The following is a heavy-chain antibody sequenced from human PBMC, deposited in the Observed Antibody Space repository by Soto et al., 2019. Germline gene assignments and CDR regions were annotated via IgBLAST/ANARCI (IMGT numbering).Heavy chain of an antibody. CDR3: ARASVVVVDGFDY. Sequence: EVRLVESGGGLVQPGGSLRLSCAASGFTFSSFEMNWVRQAPGKGLEWVSYISTSGSTVYYADSVKGRFTISRDNAKNSLYLQMNSLRAEDTAVYYCARASVVVVDGFDYWGQGTLVTVSS. V-gene: IGHV3-48*03. CDR1: GFTFSSFE. CDR2: ISTSGSTV. J-gene: IGHJ4*02. D-gene: IGHD2-15*01.